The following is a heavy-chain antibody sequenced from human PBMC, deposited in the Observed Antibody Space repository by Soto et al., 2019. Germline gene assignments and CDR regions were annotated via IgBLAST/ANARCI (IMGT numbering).Heavy chain of an antibody. CDR2: IIPALGTA. D-gene: IGHD4-17*01. V-gene: IGHV1-69*08. Sequence: QDQLVQSGAEVKKPGSSVKVSCKASGGTFSSHTFSWVRQAPGQGLEWMGRIIPALGTATYAQKFQGRVTITADESATTVYMELNCLRSEDTAVYYCARSDFGDYWYFDLWSRGTLVTVSS. CDR1: GGTFSSHT. CDR3: ARSDFGDYWYFDL. J-gene: IGHJ2*01.